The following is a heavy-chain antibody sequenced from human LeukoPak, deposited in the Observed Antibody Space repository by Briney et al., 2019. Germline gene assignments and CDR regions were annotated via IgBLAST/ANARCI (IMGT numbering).Heavy chain of an antibody. D-gene: IGHD6-19*01. CDR3: AREPAVAGTSYYCYYYMDV. Sequence: PSETLSLTCTVSGGSISSYYWSWIRQPAGKGLEWIGRIYTSGSTNYNPSLKSRVTISVDKSKNQFSLKLSSVTAADTAVYYCAREPAVAGTSYYCYYYMDVWGKGTTVTVSS. CDR2: IYTSGST. V-gene: IGHV4-4*07. J-gene: IGHJ6*03. CDR1: GGSISSYY.